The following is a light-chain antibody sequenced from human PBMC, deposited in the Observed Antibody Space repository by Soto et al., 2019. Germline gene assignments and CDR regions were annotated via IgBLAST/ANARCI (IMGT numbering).Light chain of an antibody. CDR3: QQYNSYRWT. V-gene: IGKV1-5*01. CDR1: QSINSW. Sequence: DIQMNQSPSTLAASIGDRVTITCRASQSINSWVAWYQQKPGKAPKLLIYDASSLKSGVPFRFSGSGSGTEFTLTISSLQPDDFATYYCQQYNSYRWTFGQGTKVDIK. J-gene: IGKJ1*01. CDR2: DAS.